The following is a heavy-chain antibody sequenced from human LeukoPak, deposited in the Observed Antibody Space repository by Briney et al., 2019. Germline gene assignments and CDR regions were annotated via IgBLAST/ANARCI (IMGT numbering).Heavy chain of an antibody. CDR1: GFTFSNYT. J-gene: IGHJ6*02. Sequence: PGGSLRLSCAASGFTFSNYTMNWVRQAPGKGLEWVSPISSNSSYIYYADSVKGRFTISRDNAKNSLYLQMNSLRAEDTAVYYCARDWGYCSGGSCYGMDVCGQGPTAPVSS. CDR2: ISSNSSYI. V-gene: IGHV3-21*01. D-gene: IGHD2-15*01. CDR3: ARDWGYCSGGSCYGMDV.